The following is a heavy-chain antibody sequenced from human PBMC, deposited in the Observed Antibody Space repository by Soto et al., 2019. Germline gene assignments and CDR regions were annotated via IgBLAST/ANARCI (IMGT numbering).Heavy chain of an antibody. Sequence: GGSLRLSCAASGFTVSSNYMSWVRQAPGKGLEWVSVIYSGGSTYYADSVKGRFTISRDNSKNTLYLQMNSLRAEDTAVYYCARAAIGSTYAFDIWGQGTMVTVSS. CDR3: ARAAIGSTYAFDI. CDR1: GFTVSSNY. CDR2: IYSGGST. V-gene: IGHV3-53*01. J-gene: IGHJ3*02. D-gene: IGHD3-22*01.